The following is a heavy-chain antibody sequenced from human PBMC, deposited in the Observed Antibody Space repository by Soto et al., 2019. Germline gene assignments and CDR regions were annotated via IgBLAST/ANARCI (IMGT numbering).Heavy chain of an antibody. J-gene: IGHJ6*02. CDR3: ARDGYDYYYYYGLDV. D-gene: IGHD5-12*01. CDR2: ISWDGGST. V-gene: IGHV3-43*01. Sequence: EVQLVVSGGAVVQPGGSLRLSCAASGFPFDDYTMHWVRQAPGKGLEWVSLISWDGGSTDYADSVKGRFTISRDNSKKSLFLEMNSLRTEDTALYYCARDGYDYYYYYGLDVWGQGTTVTVSS. CDR1: GFPFDDYT.